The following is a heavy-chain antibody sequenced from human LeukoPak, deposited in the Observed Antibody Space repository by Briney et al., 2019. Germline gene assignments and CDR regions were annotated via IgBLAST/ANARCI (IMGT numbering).Heavy chain of an antibody. V-gene: IGHV4-34*01. Sequence: PSETLSLTCAVYGGSFSGYYWSWIRQPPGEGLEWIGEINHSGSTNYNPSLKSRVTISVDTSKNQFSLKLSSVTAADTAVYYCAKGGITGTTLGGMDVWGQGTTVTVSS. CDR1: GGSFSGYY. CDR3: AKGGITGTTLGGMDV. J-gene: IGHJ6*02. D-gene: IGHD1-7*01. CDR2: INHSGST.